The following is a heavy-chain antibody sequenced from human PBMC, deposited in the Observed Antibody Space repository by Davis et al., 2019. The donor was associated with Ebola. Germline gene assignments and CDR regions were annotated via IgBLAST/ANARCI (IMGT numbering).Heavy chain of an antibody. D-gene: IGHD3-22*01. V-gene: IGHV1-69*13. J-gene: IGHJ4*02. CDR3: ARLVSSGYYGYFDY. CDR1: GGTFSSYA. Sequence: SVKVSCKASGGTFSSYAISWVRQAPGQGLEWMGGIIPIFGTANYAQKFQGRVTITADESTSTAYMELSSLRSEDTAVYYCARLVSSGYYGYFDYWGQGTLVTVSS. CDR2: IIPIFGTA.